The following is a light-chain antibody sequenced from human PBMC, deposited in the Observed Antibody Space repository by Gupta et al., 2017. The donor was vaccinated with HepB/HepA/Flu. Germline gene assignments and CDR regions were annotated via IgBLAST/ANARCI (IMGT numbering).Light chain of an antibody. CDR1: QSLLHINGYNH. V-gene: IGKV2-28*01. Sequence: DIVMTQSPLSLPVTPGEPASISCRSSQSLLHINGYNHLEWYLQKPGQSPQLLMYFGSERASGVPDRFSGSGSGTDFTLKISRVEADDVGIYYCRQALQIPTTFGGGTKVEIK. CDR2: FGS. CDR3: RQALQIPTT. J-gene: IGKJ4*01.